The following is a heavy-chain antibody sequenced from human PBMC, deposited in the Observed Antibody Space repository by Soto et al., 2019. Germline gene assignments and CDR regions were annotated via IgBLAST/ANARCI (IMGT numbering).Heavy chain of an antibody. Sequence: SETLSLTCTVSGGSMSRYYWTWIRQPPGKGLEWIGNIHYTGSTNYNPSLKSRVTILLGTSTSQFSLKVSSVTAADTAVYYCARDLTIPSTDGTLDPWGHGTLVTVSS. D-gene: IGHD1-1*01. CDR2: IHYTGST. J-gene: IGHJ5*02. CDR3: ARDLTIPSTDGTLDP. CDR1: GGSMSRYY. V-gene: IGHV4-59*01.